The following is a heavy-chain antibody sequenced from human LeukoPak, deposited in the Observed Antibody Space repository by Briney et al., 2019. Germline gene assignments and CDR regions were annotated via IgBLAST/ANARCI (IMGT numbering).Heavy chain of an antibody. CDR3: AFAPTLFWSGYWMDV. CDR1: GGSFSGYY. V-gene: IGHV4-34*01. J-gene: IGHJ6*02. CDR2: INHSGST. Sequence: SETLSLTCAVYGGSFSGYYWSWIRQPPGKGLEWIGEINHSGSTNYNPSLKSRVTISVDTSKNQFSLKLSSVTAADTAVYYCAFAPTLFWSGYWMDVWGQGTTVTVSS. D-gene: IGHD3-3*01.